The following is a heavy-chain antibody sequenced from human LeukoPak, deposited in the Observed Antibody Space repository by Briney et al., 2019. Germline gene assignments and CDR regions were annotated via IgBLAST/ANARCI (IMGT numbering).Heavy chain of an antibody. J-gene: IGHJ5*02. CDR1: GFTFDDYA. CDR2: ISWNSGSI. CDR3: AKDLSSAVAGRFDP. D-gene: IGHD6-19*01. Sequence: PGGSLRLSCAASGFTFDDYAMHWVRQAPGEGLEWVSGISWNSGSIGYADSVKGRFTISRDNAKNSLYLQMNSLRAEDTALYYCAKDLSSAVAGRFDPWGQGTLVTVSS. V-gene: IGHV3-9*01.